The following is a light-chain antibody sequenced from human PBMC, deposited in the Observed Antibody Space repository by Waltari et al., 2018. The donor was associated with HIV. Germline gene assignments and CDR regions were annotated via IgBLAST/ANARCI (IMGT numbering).Light chain of an antibody. CDR2: DVS. Sequence: QSALTQPASVSGSPGQSITISCTGTSSDIGGYKFVSWYQQHPGKAPKLLIYDVSNPPSGVSDRFSGSKSGNTASLTISGLQPEDEADYHCSSFTSLRILVFGGGTKLTL. V-gene: IGLV2-14*03. J-gene: IGLJ2*01. CDR3: SSFTSLRILV. CDR1: SSDIGGYKF.